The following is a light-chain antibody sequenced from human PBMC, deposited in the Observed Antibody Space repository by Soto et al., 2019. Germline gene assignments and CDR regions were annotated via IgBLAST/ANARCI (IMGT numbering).Light chain of an antibody. J-gene: IGKJ3*01. CDR2: GAS. CDR1: QSVSSSY. CDR3: QHYGSSPRIFT. V-gene: IGKV3-20*01. Sequence: EIVLTQSPGTLSLSPGERATLSCRASQSVSSSYLAWYQQKPGQAPRLLIYGASSRATGIPDRFSGSGSGTDFPLTISRLEPEAFAVYYCQHYGSSPRIFTFGPGTKVDIK.